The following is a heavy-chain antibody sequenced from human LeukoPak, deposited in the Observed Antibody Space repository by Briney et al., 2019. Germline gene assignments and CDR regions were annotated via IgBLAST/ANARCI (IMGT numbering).Heavy chain of an antibody. CDR3: ARVPYDQAQYYYYMDV. Sequence: ASVKVSCKASGGTFSSYAISWVRQAPGQGLEWMEGIIPIFGTANYAQKFQGRVTITADESTSTAYMELSSLRSEDTAVYYCARVPYDQAQYYYYMDVWGKGTTVTVSS. D-gene: IGHD1-1*01. V-gene: IGHV1-69*13. J-gene: IGHJ6*03. CDR2: IIPIFGTA. CDR1: GGTFSSYA.